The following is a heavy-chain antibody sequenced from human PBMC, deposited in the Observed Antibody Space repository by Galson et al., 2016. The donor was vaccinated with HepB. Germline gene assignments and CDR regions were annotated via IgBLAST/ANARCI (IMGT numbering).Heavy chain of an antibody. J-gene: IGHJ4*02. CDR1: GFSLSTSGVG. CDR3: AHGPYTSTWRTPYYFDY. CDR2: IYWDDDK. D-gene: IGHD6-13*01. V-gene: IGHV2-5*02. Sequence: PALVKPTQTLTLTCTFSGFSLSTSGVGVGWIRQPPGKALEWLALIYWDDDKRYSPSLKSRLTLTKDTSKNQVVLTMTNMDPLDTPTYYCAHGPYTSTWRTPYYFDYWGQGTRVTVSS.